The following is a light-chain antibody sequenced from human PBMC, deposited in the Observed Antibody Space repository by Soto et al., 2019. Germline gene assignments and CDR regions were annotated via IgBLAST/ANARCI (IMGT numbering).Light chain of an antibody. CDR3: CSYAGSSTYV. CDR2: EVS. J-gene: IGLJ1*01. Sequence: QSVLTQPASVSGSPGQSITISCTGTSSEVGSYNLVSWYQQHPGKAPKLMIYEVSKRSSGVSNRFSGSKSGNTASLTISGLQAEDEADYYCCSYAGSSTYVFGTGTKVTVL. CDR1: SSEVGSYNL. V-gene: IGLV2-23*02.